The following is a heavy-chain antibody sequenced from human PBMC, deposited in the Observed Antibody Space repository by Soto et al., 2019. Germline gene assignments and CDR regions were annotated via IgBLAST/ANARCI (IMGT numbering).Heavy chain of an antibody. Sequence: QVQLVQSGAEVKKPGSSVKVSCKASGGTFSSYAISWVRQAPGQGLEWMGGIIPIFGTANYAQKFQGRVTITADESTSTDYMELSSLRSEDTAVYYCARTAAAGYYYYYGMDVWRQGTTVTVSS. J-gene: IGHJ6*02. CDR2: IIPIFGTA. V-gene: IGHV1-69*01. CDR3: ARTAAAGYYYYYGMDV. CDR1: GGTFSSYA. D-gene: IGHD6-13*01.